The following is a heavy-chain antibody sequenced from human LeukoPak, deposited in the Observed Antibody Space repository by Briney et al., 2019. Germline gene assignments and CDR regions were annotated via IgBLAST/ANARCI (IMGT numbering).Heavy chain of an antibody. Sequence: GGSLRLSCAASGFTFSSYAMNWVRQAPGKGLEWVSGISVSGGSTYYADSVKGRFTISRDSSKNTLYLQMNSLRAEDTAVYYCASSPIVVVPAALRYYYYGMDVWGQGTTVTVSS. CDR3: ASSPIVVVPAALRYYYYGMDV. D-gene: IGHD2-2*01. CDR2: ISVSGGST. CDR1: GFTFSSYA. V-gene: IGHV3-23*01. J-gene: IGHJ6*02.